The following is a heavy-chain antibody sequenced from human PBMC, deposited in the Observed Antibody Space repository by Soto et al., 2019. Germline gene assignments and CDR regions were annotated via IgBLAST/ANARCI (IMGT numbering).Heavy chain of an antibody. Sequence: PGGSLRLSCAASGFTFSNAWMNWVRQAPGKGLEWVSSISSSSSYIYYADSVKGRFTISRDNAKNSLYLQMNSLRAEDTAVYYCARDPYDFWSGYYSEPWGQGTLVTVS. CDR1: GFTFSNAW. D-gene: IGHD3-3*01. CDR2: ISSSSSYI. J-gene: IGHJ5*02. V-gene: IGHV3-21*01. CDR3: ARDPYDFWSGYYSEP.